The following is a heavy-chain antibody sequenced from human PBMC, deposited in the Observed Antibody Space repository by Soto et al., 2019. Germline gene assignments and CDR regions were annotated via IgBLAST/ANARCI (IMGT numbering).Heavy chain of an antibody. CDR1: GGNFSSYA. CDR2: IIPIFGTA. Sequence: QVQLVQSGAEVKKPGSSVKVSCKASGGNFSSYAISWVRQAPGQGLEWMGGIIPIFGTANYAQKFQGRVTSTADKSTSTAYMELSSLRSEDTAVDYCARAVRIAAAGTGIDYWGQGTLVTVSS. D-gene: IGHD6-13*01. V-gene: IGHV1-69*06. J-gene: IGHJ4*02. CDR3: ARAVRIAAAGTGIDY.